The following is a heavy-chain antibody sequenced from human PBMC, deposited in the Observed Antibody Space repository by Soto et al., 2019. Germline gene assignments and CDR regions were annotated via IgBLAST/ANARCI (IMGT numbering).Heavy chain of an antibody. CDR3: ATRAPAFDY. J-gene: IGHJ4*02. CDR1: GYTFTSYG. Sequence: QVQLVQSGPEVKKPGASVKVSCKTSGYTFTSYGISWVRQAPGQGLEWMGWISTDKGKTNYAQKFQGRVTMTTDTPTSTADMELRSLRSDDTAVYYCATRAPAFDYWGQGTLVTVSS. V-gene: IGHV1-18*01. CDR2: ISTDKGKT.